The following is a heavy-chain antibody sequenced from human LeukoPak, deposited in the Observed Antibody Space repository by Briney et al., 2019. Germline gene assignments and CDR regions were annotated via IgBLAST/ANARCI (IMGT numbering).Heavy chain of an antibody. Sequence: PSETLSLTCTVSGGSISSSSYCWGWIRQPPGKGLEWIGSIYYSGSTYYNPSLKSRVTISVDTSKNQFSLKLSSVTAADTAVYYCARRPLRHDYMWSVFDPWGQGTLVTVSS. V-gene: IGHV4-39*01. CDR2: IYYSGST. CDR1: GGSISSSSYC. D-gene: IGHD4-11*01. J-gene: IGHJ5*02. CDR3: ARRPLRHDYMWSVFDP.